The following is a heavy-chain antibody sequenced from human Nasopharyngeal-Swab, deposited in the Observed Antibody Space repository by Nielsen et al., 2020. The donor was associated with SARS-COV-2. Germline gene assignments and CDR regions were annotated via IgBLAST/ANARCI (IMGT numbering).Heavy chain of an antibody. CDR2: FNHKERT. J-gene: IGHJ6*02. Sequence: SETLSLTCTVSGGSISSHSFYWNWIRQPPGKGLEWIGEFNHKERTNYNPSLKSRVTMSVDTSNNRVSLKLTSLTATDTAVYYCARAGRVGDAYTGLDVWGQGTTVTVSS. CDR3: ARAGRVGDAYTGLDV. V-gene: IGHV4-39*01. CDR1: GGSISSHSFY. D-gene: IGHD5-24*01.